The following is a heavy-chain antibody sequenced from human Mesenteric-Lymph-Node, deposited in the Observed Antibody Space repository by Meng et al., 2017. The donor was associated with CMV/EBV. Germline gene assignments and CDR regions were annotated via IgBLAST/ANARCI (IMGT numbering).Heavy chain of an antibody. D-gene: IGHD2-2*01. CDR1: GFNFSSYS. J-gene: IGHJ6*02. CDR3: ARDYCSSTSCYYYYGMDV. V-gene: IGHV3-21*01. CDR2: ISSSSSYI. Sequence: GESLKISCAASGFNFSSYSMNWVRQAPGKGLEWVSSISSSSSYIDYADSVKGRFTISRGNAKNSLYLQMNSLRAEDTAVYYCARDYCSSTSCYYYYGMDVWGQGTTVTVSS.